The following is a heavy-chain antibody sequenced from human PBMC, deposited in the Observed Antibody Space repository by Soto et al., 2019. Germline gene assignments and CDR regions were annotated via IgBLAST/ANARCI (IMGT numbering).Heavy chain of an antibody. CDR3: ARDFYYYGSGTMGGYFDY. CDR1: GLTGSSNY. CDR2: IYSGGST. J-gene: IGHJ4*02. Sequence: EVQLVESGGGLVQPGGSLRLSCAASGLTGSSNYMSWVRQAPGKGLERVSVIYSGGSTYYADSVKGRFTISRDNSKNTLYLQMNSLRAEDTAVYYCARDFYYYGSGTMGGYFDYWGQGTLVTVSS. D-gene: IGHD3-10*01. V-gene: IGHV3-66*01.